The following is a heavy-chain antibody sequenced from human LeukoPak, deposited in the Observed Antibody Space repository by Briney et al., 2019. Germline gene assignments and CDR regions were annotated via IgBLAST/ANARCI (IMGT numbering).Heavy chain of an antibody. J-gene: IGHJ4*02. CDR1: GFTLSSYS. V-gene: IGHV3-21*04. CDR2: ISSSSTYI. Sequence: GGSLRLSCAASGFTLSSYSMNWVRLAPGKGLECVSSISSSSTYIYYADSVKGRFTISRDNAKNTLYLQMNSLRAEDTAVYYCAKDQGTLGFFVVVPAAMGVFDYWGQGTLVTVSS. CDR3: AKDQGTLGFFVVVPAAMGVFDY. D-gene: IGHD2-2*01.